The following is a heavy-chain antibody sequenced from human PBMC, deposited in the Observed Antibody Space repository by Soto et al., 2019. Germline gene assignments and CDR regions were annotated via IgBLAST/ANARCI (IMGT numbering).Heavy chain of an antibody. D-gene: IGHD3-9*01. CDR1: SASISRGDCY. Sequence: QLQLPESGPGLLKPSETLALLCSVSSASISRGDCYCPGIRQAPGKGLQWIATIHYRGNTYYNPSLKRRVTASADASGKVCSLQVRSVHAADSVGHYSARPLTPPYGADYFEPWGQGRLVTVSS. V-gene: IGHV4-39*01. CDR3: ARPLTPPYGADYFEP. J-gene: IGHJ4*02. CDR2: IHYRGNT.